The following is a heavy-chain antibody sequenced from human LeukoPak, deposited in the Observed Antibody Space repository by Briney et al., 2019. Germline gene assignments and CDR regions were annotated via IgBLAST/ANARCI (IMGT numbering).Heavy chain of an antibody. D-gene: IGHD2-15*01. J-gene: IGHJ5*02. CDR1: GGSISSYY. CDR3: ARRAAARFDP. Sequence: KPSETLSLTCTVSGGSISSYYWSWIRQPPGKGLEWIGYIYYSGSTNYNPSLKSRVTISVDTSKNQFSLKLSSVTAADTAVCYCARRAAARFDPWGQGTLVTVSS. V-gene: IGHV4-59*01. CDR2: IYYSGST.